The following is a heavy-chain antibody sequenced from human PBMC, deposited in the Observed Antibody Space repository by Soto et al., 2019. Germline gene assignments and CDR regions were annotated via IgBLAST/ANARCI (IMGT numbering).Heavy chain of an antibody. CDR3: AKIITSAATGF. CDR2: ISGDGAVT. Sequence: GGSLRLSCAPSGFTFTTYAMTWVRQAPGKGLEWVSSISGDGAVTFYADSVKGRFTISRDNSKNRLYLQMNNLRAGDTALYYCAKIITSAATGFWGQGT. J-gene: IGHJ4*02. V-gene: IGHV3-23*01. D-gene: IGHD2-15*01. CDR1: GFTFTTYA.